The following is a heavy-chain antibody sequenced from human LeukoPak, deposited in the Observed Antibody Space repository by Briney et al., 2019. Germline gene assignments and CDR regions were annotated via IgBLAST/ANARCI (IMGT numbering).Heavy chain of an antibody. J-gene: IGHJ5*02. CDR1: GGSFSGYY. V-gene: IGHV4-34*01. Sequence: SETLSLTCAVYGGSFSGYYWSWIRQPPGKGLEWIGEINHSGSTNYNPSLKSRVTISVDTSKNQFFLKLSSVTAADTAVYYCARGPGYSGYDDKYNWFDPWGQGTLVTVSS. CDR2: INHSGST. D-gene: IGHD5-12*01. CDR3: ARGPGYSGYDDKYNWFDP.